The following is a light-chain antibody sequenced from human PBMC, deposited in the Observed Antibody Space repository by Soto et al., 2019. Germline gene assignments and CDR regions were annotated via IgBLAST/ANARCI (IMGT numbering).Light chain of an antibody. CDR2: TNN. J-gene: IGLJ2*01. Sequence: QSVLTQPPSASGTPGQRVTISCSGSSSNIGSNTVNWYQQLPGTAPKLLIYTNNQRPSGVPDRFSGSKYGTSASLAISGLQSEDEAAYYCGAWDGSLNGRVFGGGTKLTVL. CDR3: GAWDGSLNGRV. CDR1: SSNIGSNT. V-gene: IGLV1-44*01.